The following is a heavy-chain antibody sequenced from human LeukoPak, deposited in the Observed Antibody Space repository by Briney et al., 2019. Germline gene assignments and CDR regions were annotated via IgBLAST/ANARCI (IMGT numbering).Heavy chain of an antibody. J-gene: IGHJ4*02. Sequence: ASVKVSCKVSGYTFTDYYMHWVQQAPGKGLEWMGLVDPEDGETIYAEKFQGRVTITADTSTDTAYMELSSLRSEDTAVYYCATKKTRTFDYWGQGTPVTVSS. CDR3: ATKKTRTFDY. D-gene: IGHD1-14*01. CDR2: VDPEDGET. V-gene: IGHV1-69-2*01. CDR1: GYTFTDYY.